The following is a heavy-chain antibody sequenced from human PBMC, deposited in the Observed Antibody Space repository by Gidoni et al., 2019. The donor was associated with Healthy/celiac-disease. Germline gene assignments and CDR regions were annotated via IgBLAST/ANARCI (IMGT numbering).Heavy chain of an antibody. CDR2: IYYSGST. CDR3: ARQEGWYYFDY. J-gene: IGHJ4*02. CDR1: GGSISSYY. V-gene: IGHV4-59*08. D-gene: IGHD6-19*01. Sequence: QVQLQESGPGLVKPSETLSLTCTVSGGSISSYYWSWIRQPPGKGLEWIGYIYYSGSTNYNPSLKSRVTISVDTSKNQFSLKLSSVTAADTAVYYCARQEGWYYFDYWGQGTLVTVSS.